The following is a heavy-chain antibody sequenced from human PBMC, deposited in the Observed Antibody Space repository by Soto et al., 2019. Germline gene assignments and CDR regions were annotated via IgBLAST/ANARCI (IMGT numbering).Heavy chain of an antibody. V-gene: IGHV3-66*01. D-gene: IGHD6-19*01. J-gene: IGHJ3*02. CDR2: IYSGGST. Sequence: EVPLVESGGGLVQPGGSLRLSCAASGFTVSSNYMSWVRQAPGKGLEWVSVIYSGGSTYYADSVKGRFTISRDNSKNTLYLQMNSLRAEDTAVYYCVRAEQWLVGNAFDIWGQGTMVTVSS. CDR1: GFTVSSNY. CDR3: VRAEQWLVGNAFDI.